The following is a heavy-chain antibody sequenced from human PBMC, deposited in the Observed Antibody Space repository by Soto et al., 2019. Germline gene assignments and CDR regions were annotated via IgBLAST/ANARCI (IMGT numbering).Heavy chain of an antibody. J-gene: IGHJ4*02. CDR2: ISGSDGKT. V-gene: IGHV3-23*01. CDR3: ARWSYLDY. CDR1: GFSFGSYA. Sequence: LRLSCAASGFSFGSYALSWVRQAPGKGLEWVSTISGSDGKTFYAGSVKGRFSISRDTSQSTLYLQMNSLRADDTAMYYCARWSYLDYWGQGTRVTVSS. D-gene: IGHD3-3*01.